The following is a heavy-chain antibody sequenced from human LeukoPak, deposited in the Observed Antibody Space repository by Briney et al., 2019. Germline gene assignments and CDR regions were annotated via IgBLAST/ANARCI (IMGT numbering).Heavy chain of an antibody. Sequence: SSETQSLTCAVYGGSFSGYYWSWIRQPPGKGLEWIGEINHSGSTNHNPSLKSRVTISVDTSKNQFSLKLSSVTAADTAVYYCARGPTFGSSGGSCYGDYWGQGTLVTVSS. CDR2: INHSGST. J-gene: IGHJ4*02. CDR3: ARGPTFGSSGGSCYGDY. CDR1: GGSFSGYY. V-gene: IGHV4-34*01. D-gene: IGHD2-15*01.